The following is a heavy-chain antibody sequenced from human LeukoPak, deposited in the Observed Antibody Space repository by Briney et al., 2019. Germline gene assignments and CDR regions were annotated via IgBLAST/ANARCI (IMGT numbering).Heavy chain of an antibody. V-gene: IGHV4-34*01. J-gene: IGHJ4*02. Sequence: SETLSLTCAVYGGSFSGYYWSWIRQPPGKGLEWIGEINHSGSTNYNPSLKSRVTISVDTSKNQFSLKLSSVTAADTAVYYCARGVTPDCWGQGTLVVVSS. CDR2: INHSGST. D-gene: IGHD4-11*01. CDR1: GGSFSGYY. CDR3: ARGVTPDC.